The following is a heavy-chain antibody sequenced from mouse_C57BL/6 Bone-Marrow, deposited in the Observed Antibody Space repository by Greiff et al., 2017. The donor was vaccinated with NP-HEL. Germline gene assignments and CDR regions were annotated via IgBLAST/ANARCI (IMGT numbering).Heavy chain of an antibody. CDR1: GYTFTDYE. V-gene: IGHV1-15*01. D-gene: IGHD4-1*01. CDR3: TRAGTAMDY. J-gene: IGHJ4*01. CDR2: IDPETGGT. Sequence: VQLKQSGAELVRPGASVTLSCKASGYTFTDYEMHWVKQTPVHGLEWIGAIDPETGGTAYNQKFKGKAILTADKSSSTAYMELRSLTSEDSAVYYCTRAGTAMDYWGQGTSVTVSS.